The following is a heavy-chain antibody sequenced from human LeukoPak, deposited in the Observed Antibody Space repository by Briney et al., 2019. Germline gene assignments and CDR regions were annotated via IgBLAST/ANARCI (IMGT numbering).Heavy chain of an antibody. CDR1: GGSISSYY. Sequence: PSETLSLTCTVSGGSISSYYWSWIRQPPGKGLEWIGYIYYSGSTNYNPSLKSRVTISVDTSKNQFSLKLSSVTAADTAVYYCARDRRRWLQSPYFDLWGRGTLATVSS. CDR2: IYYSGST. D-gene: IGHD5-24*01. J-gene: IGHJ2*01. V-gene: IGHV4-59*01. CDR3: ARDRRRWLQSPYFDL.